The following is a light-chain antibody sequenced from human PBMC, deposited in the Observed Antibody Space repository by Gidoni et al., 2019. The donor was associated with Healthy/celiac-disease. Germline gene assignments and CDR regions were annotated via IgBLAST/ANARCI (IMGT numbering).Light chain of an antibody. CDR3: QQYGSSPRT. J-gene: IGKJ1*01. Sequence: EIVLTQSPGTLSWSPGERATLSCRASQRVSSSYLAWYQQKPDQAPRLLIYGASSRATGIPDRVSGSGSGTDFTITISRLEPEDFAVYYCQQYGSSPRTFGQXTKVEIK. CDR1: QRVSSSY. V-gene: IGKV3-20*01. CDR2: GAS.